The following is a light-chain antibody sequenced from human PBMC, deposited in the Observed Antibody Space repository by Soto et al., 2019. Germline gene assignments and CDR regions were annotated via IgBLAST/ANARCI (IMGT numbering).Light chain of an antibody. CDR1: QSVTSSD. V-gene: IGKV3-20*01. CDR3: HHYGTSPPT. Sequence: EIVLTQSPGTLSLSPGERATLSCRASQSVTSSDLAWYQQKPGQAPTLLISGASSRATGIPDRFSGSGSGTDFTLTISRLEPEDFAVFYCHHYGTSPPTFGQGTKVDI. J-gene: IGKJ1*01. CDR2: GAS.